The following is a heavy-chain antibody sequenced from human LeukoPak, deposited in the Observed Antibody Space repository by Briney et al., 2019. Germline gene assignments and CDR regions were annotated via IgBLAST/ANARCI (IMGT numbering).Heavy chain of an antibody. V-gene: IGHV3-7*01. CDR1: GFTFSSYW. Sequence: GGSLRLSCAASGFTFSSYWMSWVRQAPGKGLEWVANIKQDGSEKYYVDSVKGRFTISRDNAKNSLYLQMNSLRAEGTAVYYCARSPRGDILTGYYYYWGQGTLVTVSS. J-gene: IGHJ4*02. D-gene: IGHD3-9*01. CDR3: ARSPRGDILTGYYYY. CDR2: IKQDGSEK.